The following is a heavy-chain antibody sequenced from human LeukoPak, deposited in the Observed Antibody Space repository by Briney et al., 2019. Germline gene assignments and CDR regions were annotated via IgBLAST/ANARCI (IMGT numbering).Heavy chain of an antibody. Sequence: HPRRFLRRSCAAPGITYSHFGMHWIRKAPGKGMDSVAVIWSDGTEKYYGDAVKGRFTISRDNSRNTLYLQMNSLRDDDTAVYYCAKDAQRGFDYSNSLEYWGEGTLVTVSS. CDR3: AKDAQRGFDYSNSLEY. V-gene: IGHV3-33*06. CDR2: IWSDGTEK. J-gene: IGHJ4*02. D-gene: IGHD4-11*01. CDR1: GITYSHFG.